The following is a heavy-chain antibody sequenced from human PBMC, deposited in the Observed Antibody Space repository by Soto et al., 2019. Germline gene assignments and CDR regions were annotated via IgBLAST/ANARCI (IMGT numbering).Heavy chain of an antibody. Sequence: GGSLRLSCAASGFTFCNYAMSWVRQAPGKGLEWVSGISGGGDSTYYADSVKGRFTISRDNSRYMLYLQMNSLRAEDTAVYYCAKVSNFWSGSFDYWGQGTLVTVSS. CDR1: GFTFCNYA. D-gene: IGHD3-3*01. CDR2: ISGGGDST. V-gene: IGHV3-23*01. J-gene: IGHJ4*02. CDR3: AKVSNFWSGSFDY.